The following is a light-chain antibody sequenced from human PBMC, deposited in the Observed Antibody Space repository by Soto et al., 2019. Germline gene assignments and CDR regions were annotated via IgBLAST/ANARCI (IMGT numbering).Light chain of an antibody. J-gene: IGKJ4*01. CDR1: QSITGSY. V-gene: IGKV3-20*01. Sequence: ENVLTQSPGTLSLSPGERATVSCRASQSITGSYLASYQQTPGQAPRLLIYGASSRATGVPDRFSGSGSGTDFTLTISRLEPEDFAVYYCQQYYSIPLTFGGGTKVEIK. CDR3: QQYYSIPLT. CDR2: GAS.